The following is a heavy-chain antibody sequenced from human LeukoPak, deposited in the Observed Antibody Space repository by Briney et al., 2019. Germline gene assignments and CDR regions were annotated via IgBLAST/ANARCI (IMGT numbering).Heavy chain of an antibody. Sequence: AASVKVSCKASGYTFTSYDINWVRQATGQGLEWMGWMNPNSGNTGYAQKFQGRVTITRNTSISTAYMELSSLRSEDTAVYYCARDVGEYCSSVSCYASDYWGQGTLVTVSS. CDR2: MNPNSGNT. CDR1: GYTFTSYD. J-gene: IGHJ4*02. CDR3: ARDVGEYCSSVSCYASDY. D-gene: IGHD2-2*01. V-gene: IGHV1-8*03.